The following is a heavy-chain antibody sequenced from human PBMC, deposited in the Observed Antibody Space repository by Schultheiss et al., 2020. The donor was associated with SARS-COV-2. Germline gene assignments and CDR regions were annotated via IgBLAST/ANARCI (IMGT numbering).Heavy chain of an antibody. V-gene: IGHV3-64*01. J-gene: IGHJ4*02. CDR1: GFTFSSYA. CDR2: ISSNGGST. Sequence: GGSLRLSCAASGFTFSSYAMHWVRQAPGKGLEYVSAISSNGGSTYYANSVKGRFTISRDNAKNSLYLQMNSLRAEDTAVYYCARDRYFDYWGQGTLVTVSS. CDR3: ARDRYFDY.